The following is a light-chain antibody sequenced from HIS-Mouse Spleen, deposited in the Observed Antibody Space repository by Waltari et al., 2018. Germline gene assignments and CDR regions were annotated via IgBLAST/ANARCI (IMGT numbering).Light chain of an antibody. J-gene: IGLJ3*02. V-gene: IGLV6-57*02. CDR3: QSYDSSNSWV. CDR2: EDN. Sequence: NFMLTQPHSVSESPGKTVTISCTGSSGSIASNYVQWYQQRPGSAPTTVIYEDNQTPSGVPDRFSGSSDSSSSSASLAISGLKTEDEADYYCQSYDSSNSWVFGGGTKLTVL. CDR1: SGSIASNY.